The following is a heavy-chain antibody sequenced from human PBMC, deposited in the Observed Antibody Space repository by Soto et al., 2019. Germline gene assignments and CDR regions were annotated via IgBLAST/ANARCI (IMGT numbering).Heavy chain of an antibody. J-gene: IGHJ3*02. V-gene: IGHV3-7*05. Sequence: EVRLVESGGGLVQPGGSLRLSCAASGFTFSNYWMTWIRQVPGKGLEWVANIKKDESKKSYLDSVRGRFTISRDNAQNSLYLQMDGLRAEDTALYYCARDVSPGTDSLSLDAFDIWGQGTMVTVSS. CDR3: ARDVSPGTDSLSLDAFDI. CDR2: IKKDESKK. CDR1: GFTFSNYW. D-gene: IGHD3-10*01.